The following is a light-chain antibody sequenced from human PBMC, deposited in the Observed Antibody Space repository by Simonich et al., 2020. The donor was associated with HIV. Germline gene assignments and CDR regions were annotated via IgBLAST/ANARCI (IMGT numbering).Light chain of an antibody. J-gene: IGKJ1*01. CDR1: QSVSSN. CDR2: GTS. V-gene: IGKV3-15*01. CDR3: QQYNNWPRT. Sequence: EIVMTQSPATLSVSPGESANLSCRASQSVSSNLAWYQQKPGQAPRLLIYGTSTRATGIPARFSGSGSGTEYTLTISSLQSEDFAVYYCQQYNNWPRTFVQGTKVEIK.